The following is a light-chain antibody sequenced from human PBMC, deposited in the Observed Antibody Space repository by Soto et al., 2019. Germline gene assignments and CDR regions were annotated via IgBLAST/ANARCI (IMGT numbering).Light chain of an antibody. CDR2: WAS. Sequence: DIVMTQSPDSLAVSLGERATINCKSSQSVLYNSNNKNYLAWYQQKPGQPPKLLIYWASTRESGVPDRFSGSWSGTDFTLTISILQAEDVAVYYCQQYYSTRTFGQGTKVEIK. J-gene: IGKJ1*01. V-gene: IGKV4-1*01. CDR3: QQYYSTRT. CDR1: QSVLYNSNNKNY.